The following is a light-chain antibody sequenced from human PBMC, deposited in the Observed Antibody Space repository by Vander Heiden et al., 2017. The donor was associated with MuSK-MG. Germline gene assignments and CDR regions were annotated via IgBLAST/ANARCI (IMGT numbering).Light chain of an antibody. CDR1: SLRSYY. Sequence: SSELTQDPALSVDLGQTVRITCQGDSLRSYYANWYQQRPGQAPVLVFYGKNNRPSGIPDRFSGSNSGNTVSLTITGAQAEDEADYYCNSRDSSGNHVFGAGTRVTVL. V-gene: IGLV3-19*01. J-gene: IGLJ1*01. CDR2: GKN. CDR3: NSRDSSGNHV.